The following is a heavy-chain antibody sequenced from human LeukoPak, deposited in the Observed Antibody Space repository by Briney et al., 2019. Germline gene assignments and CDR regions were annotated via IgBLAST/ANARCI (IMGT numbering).Heavy chain of an antibody. J-gene: IGHJ5*02. CDR2: IYYTGNT. V-gene: IGHV4-39*06. Sequence: SETLSLTCTVSGGSISSRSYSWGWLRQPPGKGLEWVGTIYYTGNTHDTPSPKIPITLSVATTTIQFPLKSTSATPAARTIYYTVNTYYIPSLNRRVTLSVDTSKNQFSLKMTSVTAADTAIYYCARHRSLAAARDWFDPWGQGTLVTVSS. CDR3: VNTYYIPSLNRRVTLSVDTSKNQFSLKMTSVTAADTAIYYCARHRSLAAARDWFDP. CDR1: GGSISSRSYS. D-gene: IGHD1-26*01.